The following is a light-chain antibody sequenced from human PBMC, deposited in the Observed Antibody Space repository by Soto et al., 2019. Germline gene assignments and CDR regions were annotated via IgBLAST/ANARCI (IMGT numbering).Light chain of an antibody. CDR1: LSISNY. CDR2: DAS. CDR3: QQYGSARRT. V-gene: IGKV3-20*01. J-gene: IGKJ1*01. Sequence: EVVLTQSPGTLSLSPGERATLSCRASLSISNYLAWYQQKPGQAPRHLIYDASSRATGIPDRFSGSASGPEFTLTISRLEPEDFAVYYCQQYGSARRTFGQGTKVEIK.